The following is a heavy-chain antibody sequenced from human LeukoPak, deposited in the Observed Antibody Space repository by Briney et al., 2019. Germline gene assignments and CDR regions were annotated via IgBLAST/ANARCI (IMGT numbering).Heavy chain of an antibody. V-gene: IGHV3-11*03. Sequence: LSLTCTVSGGSISSYYWSWIRQAPGKGLEWVSYISSSNSYTNYADSVKGRFYADSVKGRFTISRDNAKNSLYLQMNSLRAEDTAVYYCASLTYYFDSSGYYPGYFQHWGQGTLVTVSS. D-gene: IGHD3-22*01. CDR3: ASLTYYFDSSGYYPGYFQH. CDR1: GGSISSYY. CDR2: ISSSNSYT. J-gene: IGHJ1*01.